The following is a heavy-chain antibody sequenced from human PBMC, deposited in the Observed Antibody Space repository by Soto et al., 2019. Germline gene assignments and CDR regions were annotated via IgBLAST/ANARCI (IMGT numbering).Heavy chain of an antibody. V-gene: IGHV3-30*03. CDR1: GFTFTSYG. J-gene: IGHJ4*02. Sequence: QAHLVESGGGVVQPGRSLRLSCAASGFTFTSYGMHWVRRAPGTRLEWVAVISYDGGLKHYADSVKGRFTISRDNSKNMVLLQMNSLRAEDTAVYYCVSDRGYGHASVPYSWGQGTLVSVSS. D-gene: IGHD5-18*01. CDR3: VSDRGYGHASVPYS. CDR2: ISYDGGLK.